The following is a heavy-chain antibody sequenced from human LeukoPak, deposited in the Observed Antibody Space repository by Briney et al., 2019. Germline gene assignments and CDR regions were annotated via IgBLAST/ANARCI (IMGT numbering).Heavy chain of an antibody. CDR2: IYWNDDK. CDR3: AHRLRELNYFDY. Sequence: SGPTLVKPTQTLTLTCTFSGFSLSTSGVGVGWIRQPPGKALEWLALIYWNDDKRSSPSLKSRLTITKDTSKNQVVLTMTNMDPVDTATYYCAHRLRELNYFDYWGQGTLVTVSS. D-gene: IGHD1-26*01. CDR1: GFSLSTSGVG. V-gene: IGHV2-5*01. J-gene: IGHJ4*02.